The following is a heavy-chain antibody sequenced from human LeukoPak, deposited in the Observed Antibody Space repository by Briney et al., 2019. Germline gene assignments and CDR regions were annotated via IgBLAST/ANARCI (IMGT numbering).Heavy chain of an antibody. J-gene: IGHJ5*02. V-gene: IGHV7-4-1*02. Sequence: ASVTVSCTASGYTFTSYAMNWVRQAPGQGLEWMGWINTNTGNPTYAQGFTGRFVFSLDTSVSTAYLQISSLKAEDTAVYYCARGKQQLVRLSWFDPWGQGTLVTVSS. CDR3: ARGKQQLVRLSWFDP. D-gene: IGHD6-13*01. CDR1: GYTFTSYA. CDR2: INTNTGNP.